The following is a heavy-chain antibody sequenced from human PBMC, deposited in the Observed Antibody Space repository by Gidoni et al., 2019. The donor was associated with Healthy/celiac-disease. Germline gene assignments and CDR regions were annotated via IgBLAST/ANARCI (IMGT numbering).Heavy chain of an antibody. J-gene: IGHJ4*02. D-gene: IGHD2-15*01. CDR2: ISSSSSTI. Sequence: EVQLVESGGGLVQRGGSLRLCCEPSGFTFRSYSMNWVRQAPGKGLEWVSYISSSSSTIYYADSVKGRFTISRDNAKNSLYLQMNSLRDEDTAVYYCARDRDCSGGSCYFDYWGQGTLVTVSS. V-gene: IGHV3-48*02. CDR3: ARDRDCSGGSCYFDY. CDR1: GFTFRSYS.